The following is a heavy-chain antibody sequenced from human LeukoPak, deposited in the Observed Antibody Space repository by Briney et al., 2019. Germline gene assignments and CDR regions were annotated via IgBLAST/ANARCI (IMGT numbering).Heavy chain of an antibody. D-gene: IGHD4-11*01. Sequence: SETVSLTCTVSGYSISSGYYWAWIRQPPGKGLEWIGSIYHSGNTYYNPSLKSRVTISVDTSKNQFSLKLSSVTAADTAVYYCARSGDYSNAWGQGTLVTVSS. J-gene: IGHJ5*02. CDR1: GYSISSGYY. V-gene: IGHV4-38-2*02. CDR2: IYHSGNT. CDR3: ARSGDYSNA.